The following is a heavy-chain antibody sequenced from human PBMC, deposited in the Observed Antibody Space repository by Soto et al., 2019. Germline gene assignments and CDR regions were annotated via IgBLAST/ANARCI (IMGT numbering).Heavy chain of an antibody. CDR3: VTKEGATIH. Sequence: PSETLSVTCTVSGGSISSGGYYWSWIRQHPGKGLEWIGYIYYSGSTYYNPSLKSRVTISVDTSKNQFSLKLSSVTAADTAVYYCVTKEGATIHWGQGTLVTVSS. CDR1: GGSISSGGYY. CDR2: IYYSGST. D-gene: IGHD5-12*01. J-gene: IGHJ4*01. V-gene: IGHV4-31*03.